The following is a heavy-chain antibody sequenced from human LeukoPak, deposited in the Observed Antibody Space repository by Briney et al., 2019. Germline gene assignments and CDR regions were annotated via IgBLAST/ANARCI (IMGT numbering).Heavy chain of an antibody. CDR1: GYTFTGYY. J-gene: IGHJ2*01. V-gene: IGHV1-2*02. CDR2: INPNSGGT. Sequence: EASVKVSCKASGYTFTGYYMHWVRQAPGQGLEWMGWINPNSGGTNYAQNFQGRVTMARDTSISTVYMELSRLRSDDTAVFYCARVPAMSFGSGTYLPNWYFDFWGRGTLVIVSS. CDR3: ARVPAMSFGSGTYLPNWYFDF. D-gene: IGHD3-10*01.